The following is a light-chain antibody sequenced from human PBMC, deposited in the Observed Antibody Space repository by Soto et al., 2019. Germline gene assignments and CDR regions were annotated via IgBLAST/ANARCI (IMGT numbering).Light chain of an antibody. J-gene: IGKJ5*01. Sequence: EIVLTQSPATLSLSPGERATLSCRASQSVSSYLAWYQQKPGQAPRLLIYDASNGATGIPARFSGSGSGTDFTLTISSLEPEDFAVYYCQQRSNWPITFGQGTRLDIK. CDR2: DAS. CDR1: QSVSSY. CDR3: QQRSNWPIT. V-gene: IGKV3-11*01.